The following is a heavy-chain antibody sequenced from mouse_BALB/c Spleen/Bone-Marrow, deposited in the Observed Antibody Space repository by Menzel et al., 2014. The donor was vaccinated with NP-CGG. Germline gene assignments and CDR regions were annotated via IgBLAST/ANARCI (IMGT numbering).Heavy chain of an antibody. CDR1: GFSLSRYN. CDR3: ARNYYGIPYYFDY. CDR2: IWNGGST. J-gene: IGHJ2*01. Sequence: VKLVESGPGLVAPSQSLSITCTVSGFSLSRYNVHWVRQPPGKGLEWLGMIWNGGSTDYNSALKSRLSISKDNSKSQVFLKMNSLQTDDTAMYYCARNYYGIPYYFDYWGPGTTLTVSS. V-gene: IGHV2-6-4*01. D-gene: IGHD1-1*01.